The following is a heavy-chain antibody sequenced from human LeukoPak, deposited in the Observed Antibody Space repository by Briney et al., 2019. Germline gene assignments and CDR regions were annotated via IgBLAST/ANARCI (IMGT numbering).Heavy chain of an antibody. Sequence: PSETLSLTCTVSGGSISSYYWSWIRQPAGKGLEWIGRIYTSGSTNYNPSLKSRVTMSVDTSKNQFSLKLSSVTAADTAVYYCAGEYYYGSGSWGILDYWGQGTLVTVSS. CDR1: GGSISSYY. D-gene: IGHD3-10*01. V-gene: IGHV4-4*07. CDR2: IYTSGST. CDR3: AGEYYYGSGSWGILDY. J-gene: IGHJ4*02.